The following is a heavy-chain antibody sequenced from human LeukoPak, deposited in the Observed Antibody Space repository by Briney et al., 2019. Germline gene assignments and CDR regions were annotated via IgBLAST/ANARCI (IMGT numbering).Heavy chain of an antibody. CDR2: INPNSGGT. Sequence: GASVKVSCKASGYTFTGYYMHWVRQAPGQGLEWMGWINPNSGGTNYAQKFQGRVTMTGDTSISTAYMELSRLRSDDTAVYYCARTYYYDSSGYYPNFDYWGQGTLVTVSS. CDR3: ARTYYYDSSGYYPNFDY. J-gene: IGHJ4*02. D-gene: IGHD3-22*01. V-gene: IGHV1-2*02. CDR1: GYTFTGYY.